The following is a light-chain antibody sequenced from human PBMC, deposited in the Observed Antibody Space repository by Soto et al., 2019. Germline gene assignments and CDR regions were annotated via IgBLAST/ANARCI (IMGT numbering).Light chain of an antibody. Sequence: QSALTQPASVSGSPGQSITISCTGTSSDIGGYNYVSWYQKHPGKVPKLLISDVSNRPSGVSDRFSGSKSGNTASLTISGLQGEEEADYFCASYTSTTTSGVFGGGTKLTVL. J-gene: IGLJ2*01. CDR1: SSDIGGYNY. CDR2: DVS. CDR3: ASYTSTTTSGV. V-gene: IGLV2-14*03.